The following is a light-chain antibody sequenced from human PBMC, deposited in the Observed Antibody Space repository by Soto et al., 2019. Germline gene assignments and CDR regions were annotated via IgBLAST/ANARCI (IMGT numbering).Light chain of an antibody. CDR1: SSDVGGYNY. J-gene: IGLJ3*02. Sequence: QSALTQPASVSGSPGQSITISCTGTSSDVGGYNYVSWYQQHPGKAPKLMIYEVSNRPSGVSNRFSGSKSGNTASLTISGLQAEDGADYDCGSYTSSSTLVFGGGTKLTVL. V-gene: IGLV2-14*01. CDR2: EVS. CDR3: GSYTSSSTLV.